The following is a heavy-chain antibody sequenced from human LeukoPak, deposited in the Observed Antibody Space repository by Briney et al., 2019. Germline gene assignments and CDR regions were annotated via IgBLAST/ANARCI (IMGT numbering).Heavy chain of an antibody. CDR3: ARWRGAAFDS. CDR1: GDAIRSSSYF. J-gene: IGHJ3*01. V-gene: IGHV4-61*02. Sequence: SETLSLTCTVSGDAIRSSSYFWSWIRQPAGKGLEWIGRIYSSGSTDYNPSLKSRVTISVDTSKNQFSLNLSSVTAGDTAVYYCARWRGAAFDSWGQGTMVTVSS. D-gene: IGHD3-16*01. CDR2: IYSSGST.